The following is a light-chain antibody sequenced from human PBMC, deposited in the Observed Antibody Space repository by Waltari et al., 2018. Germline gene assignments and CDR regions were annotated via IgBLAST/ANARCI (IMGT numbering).Light chain of an antibody. V-gene: IGKV1-5*03. CDR3: QQYHSYST. CDR2: KAS. Sequence: DIQMTPSPSTLSASVGDRVTITCRASQSINTWLAWYQQKPGKAPKLLIYKASSLESGVPSRFSGSGSGAEFTLTISSLQPDDFATYYCQQYHSYSTFGQGTKVDI. J-gene: IGKJ1*01. CDR1: QSINTW.